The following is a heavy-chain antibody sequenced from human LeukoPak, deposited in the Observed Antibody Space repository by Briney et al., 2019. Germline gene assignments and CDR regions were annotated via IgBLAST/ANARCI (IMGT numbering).Heavy chain of an antibody. Sequence: GRSLRLSCAASGFTFSSYGMHWVRQAPGKGLEWVAVISYDGSNKYYADSVKGRFTISRDNSKNTLYLQMNSLRAEDTAVYYYAKGSSLGDYWGQGTLVTVSS. J-gene: IGHJ4*02. CDR3: AKGSSLGDY. CDR2: ISYDGSNK. V-gene: IGHV3-30*18. CDR1: GFTFSSYG. D-gene: IGHD5/OR15-5a*01.